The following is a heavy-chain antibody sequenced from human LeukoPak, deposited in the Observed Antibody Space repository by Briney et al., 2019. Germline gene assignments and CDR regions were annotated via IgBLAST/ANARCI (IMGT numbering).Heavy chain of an antibody. CDR2: IWYDGSNK. CDR1: GFTFSNYG. J-gene: IGHJ4*02. V-gene: IGHV3-33*01. CDR3: AREDGDGLDY. D-gene: IGHD5-24*01. Sequence: GRSLRLSCAASGFTFSNYGMHWVRQAPGKGLEWVAVIWYDGSNKYCADSVKGRFTISRDNSKNTLYLQMNSLRAEDTAVYYCAREDGDGLDYWGQGTLVTVSS.